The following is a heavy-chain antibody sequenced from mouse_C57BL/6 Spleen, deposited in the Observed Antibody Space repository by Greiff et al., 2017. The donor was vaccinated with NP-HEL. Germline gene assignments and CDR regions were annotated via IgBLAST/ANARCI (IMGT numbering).Heavy chain of an antibody. V-gene: IGHV1-72*01. CDR3: ARYDYAGYYYAMDY. CDR2: IDPNSGGT. D-gene: IGHD2-4*01. J-gene: IGHJ4*01. CDR1: GYTFTSYW. Sequence: QVQLQQPGSELVKPGASVKLSCKASGYTFTSYWMHWVKQRPGRGLEWIGRIDPNSGGTKYNEKFKSKATLTVDKPTSTAYMQLSSLTSEDSAVYYCARYDYAGYYYAMDYWGQGTSVTVSS.